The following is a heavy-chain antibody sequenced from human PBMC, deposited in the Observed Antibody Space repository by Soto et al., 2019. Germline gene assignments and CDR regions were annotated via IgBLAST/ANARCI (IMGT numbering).Heavy chain of an antibody. Sequence: ASVKVSCKASGYTFTSYYMHWVRQAPGQGLEWMGIINPSGGSTSYAQKFQGRVTITRDTSTSTAYMELSSLRSEDTAVYYCARVWSGSGWYDWFDPWGQGTLVTVSS. CDR1: GYTFTSYY. V-gene: IGHV1-46*01. J-gene: IGHJ5*02. D-gene: IGHD6-19*01. CDR3: ARVWSGSGWYDWFDP. CDR2: INPSGGST.